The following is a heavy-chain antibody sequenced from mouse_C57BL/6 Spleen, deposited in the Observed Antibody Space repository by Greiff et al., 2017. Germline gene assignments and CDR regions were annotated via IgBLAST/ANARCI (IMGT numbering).Heavy chain of an antibody. CDR3: ATEDYYGSSLYAMDY. V-gene: IGHV1-78*01. Sequence: QVQLQQSDAELVKPGASVTLSCKVSGYTFTDHTIHWMKQRPEQGLEWIGYIYPRDGSTKYNEKFKVKATLTADKSSSTAYMQLNSLTSEDTAVYFGATEDYYGSSLYAMDYWGQGTSVTVSS. CDR2: IYPRDGST. J-gene: IGHJ4*01. D-gene: IGHD1-1*01. CDR1: GYTFTDHT.